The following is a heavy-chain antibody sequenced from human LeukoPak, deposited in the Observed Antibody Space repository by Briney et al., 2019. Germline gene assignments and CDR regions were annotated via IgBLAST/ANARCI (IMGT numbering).Heavy chain of an antibody. J-gene: IGHJ3*01. D-gene: IGHD2-2*01. CDR2: ISYSGTI. CDR1: GESLSGYY. Sequence: NPSETLSLTCAVYGESLSGYYWSWIRQPPGKGLEWIGEISYSGTINYNPSLGSRVTISVDTSKNQFSLKLNSVTAADTAVYFCARKYCTTTSCSYAFDVWGQGTMVTVSS. V-gene: IGHV4-34*01. CDR3: ARKYCTTTSCSYAFDV.